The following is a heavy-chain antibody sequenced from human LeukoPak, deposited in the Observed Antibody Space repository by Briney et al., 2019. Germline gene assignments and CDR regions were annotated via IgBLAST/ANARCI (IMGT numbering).Heavy chain of an antibody. D-gene: IGHD3-3*01. CDR2: IYYSGST. V-gene: IGHV4-59*01. CDR1: GGSIRSYY. CDR3: ARGTPRYYDFWSGYFFVNWFDP. Sequence: SQTLSLTCTVFGGSIRSYYWSWIRQPPGKGLEWIGYIYYSGSTNYNPSLKSRVTISVDTSKNQFSLKLSSVTAADTAVYYCARGTPRYYDFWSGYFFVNWFDPWGQGTLVTVSS. J-gene: IGHJ5*02.